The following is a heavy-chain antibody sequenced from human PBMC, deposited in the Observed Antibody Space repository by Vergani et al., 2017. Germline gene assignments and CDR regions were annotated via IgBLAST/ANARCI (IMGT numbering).Heavy chain of an antibody. Sequence: EVQLVESGGGLVQPGGSLRLSCAASGFTFSSYSMNWVRQAPGKGLEWVSSISSSSSYIYYADSVKGRFTISRDNAKNSLYLQMNSLRAEDTAVYYCARDLTGTGTTFDYWGQGTLVTVSS. CDR1: GFTFSSYS. D-gene: IGHD1-7*01. CDR3: ARDLTGTGTTFDY. J-gene: IGHJ4*02. V-gene: IGHV3-21*01. CDR2: ISSSSSYI.